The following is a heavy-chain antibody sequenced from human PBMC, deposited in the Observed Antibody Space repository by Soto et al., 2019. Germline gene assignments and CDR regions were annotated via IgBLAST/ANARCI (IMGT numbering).Heavy chain of an antibody. D-gene: IGHD6-19*01. CDR2: IYYSGST. Sequence: SEPLSLTCTVSGVSFSNYYWSWIRQSPGKGLEWIGYIYYSGSTNYNPSLKSRVTISLDTSKNQLSLKLSPVTAADTAVYYCARGAAVAGRFDYWGQGALVTVSS. CDR1: GVSFSNYY. J-gene: IGHJ4*02. CDR3: ARGAAVAGRFDY. V-gene: IGHV4-59*01.